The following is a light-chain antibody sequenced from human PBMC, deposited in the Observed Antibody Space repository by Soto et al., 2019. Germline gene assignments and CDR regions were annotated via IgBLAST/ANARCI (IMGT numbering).Light chain of an antibody. CDR2: LTY. CDR3: HQRQSWPRK. V-gene: IGKV3D-11*01. J-gene: IGKJ1*01. Sequence: EIVWTQSPATLSSFPGDRVTLSCRASQAVNTSLSWYQDKPGQTPRLLIYLTYNRAAGLPARFSGSGSGTDFSLTIGDVEPEDYTDYYCHQRQSWPRKFGQGTKVHSK. CDR1: QAVNTS.